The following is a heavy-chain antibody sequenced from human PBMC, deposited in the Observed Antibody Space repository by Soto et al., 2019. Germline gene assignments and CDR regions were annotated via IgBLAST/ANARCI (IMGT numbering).Heavy chain of an antibody. CDR3: ARDPLVVVVAAYYYGMDV. D-gene: IGHD2-15*01. J-gene: IGHJ6*02. CDR1: GFTFSSYA. CDR2: ISYDGSNK. Sequence: QVQLVESGGGVVQPGRSLRLSCAASGFTFSSYAMHWVRQAPGKGLEWVAVISYDGSNKYYADSVKGRFTISRDNSKNTLYLQMNGLRAEDTAVYYCARDPLVVVVAAYYYGMDVWGQGTTVTVSS. V-gene: IGHV3-30-3*01.